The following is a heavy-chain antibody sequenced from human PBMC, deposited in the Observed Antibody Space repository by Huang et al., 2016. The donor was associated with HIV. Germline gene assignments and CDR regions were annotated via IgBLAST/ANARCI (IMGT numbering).Heavy chain of an antibody. D-gene: IGHD3-3*01. CDR1: GYTFTNYD. V-gene: IGHV1-8*02. J-gene: IGHJ6*03. CDR3: ARGDRLYKNKDVPPPTSWGYYHYYMDA. CDR2: MKPKTGNT. Sequence: QVQLLQSGAEVKKPGASVKISCKTSGYTFTNYDINWVRQATGQGLEWMGWMKPKTGNTGYARKVQDRVTKTRTTSITSAYTELRDRRADDTAVYDCARGDRLYKNKDVPPPTSWGYYHYYMDAWGKGTTVTVS.